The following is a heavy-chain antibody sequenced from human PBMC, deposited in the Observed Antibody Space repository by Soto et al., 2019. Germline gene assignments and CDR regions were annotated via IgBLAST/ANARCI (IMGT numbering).Heavy chain of an antibody. V-gene: IGHV4-59*01. CDR1: GGSISSYY. CDR2: VYYSGST. CDR3: AREYSRPYYFDY. Sequence: PSETLSLTCTVSGGSISSYYWSWIRQPPGKGLEWIGYVYYSGSTYYNPSLKSRVTISVDTSKNQFSLRLNSVTAADTAVYYCAREYSRPYYFDYWGQGTLVTVSS. D-gene: IGHD2-21*01. J-gene: IGHJ4*02.